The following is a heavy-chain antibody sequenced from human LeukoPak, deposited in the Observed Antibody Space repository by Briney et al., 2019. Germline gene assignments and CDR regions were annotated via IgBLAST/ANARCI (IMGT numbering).Heavy chain of an antibody. CDR1: GYTFTSYL. CDR2: IYPGDSDT. Sequence: ESLKISCKGSGYTFTSYLIGWVRQMPGEGLEWMGIIYPGDSDTRYSPSFQGQVTISADKSISTAYLQWSSLKASDTAMYYCARSSFSGSHHFDYWGQGTLVTVSS. D-gene: IGHD1-26*01. V-gene: IGHV5-51*01. CDR3: ARSSFSGSHHFDY. J-gene: IGHJ4*02.